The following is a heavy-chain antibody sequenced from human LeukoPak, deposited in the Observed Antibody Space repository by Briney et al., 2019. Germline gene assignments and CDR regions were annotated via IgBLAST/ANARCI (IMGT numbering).Heavy chain of an antibody. CDR3: AKVWELDISFDY. D-gene: IGHD1-26*01. Sequence: GGSLRLSCAASGFTFSYNAMSWVRQPPGRGLEWVSAISGYDGSTYYADSVKGRFTISRDNSKNSLYLQMNGLRADDTAVYYCAKVWELDISFDYWGQGTLVTVSS. CDR1: GFTFSYNA. V-gene: IGHV3-23*01. J-gene: IGHJ4*02. CDR2: ISGYDGST.